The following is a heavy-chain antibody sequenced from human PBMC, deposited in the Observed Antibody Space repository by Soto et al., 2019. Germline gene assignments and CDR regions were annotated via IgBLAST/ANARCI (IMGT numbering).Heavy chain of an antibody. CDR2: IVPMFGSL. D-gene: IGHD2-2*01. J-gene: IGHJ6*02. Sequence: QVQLVQSGTEVRKPWSSVKVSCKASEDSFSSYPVSWVRQAPGQGLEWMGAIVPMFGSLKSAQKFQDRLASSADKSTTTVYLELSSLRSEDTAVYYCASINKGQWYQTAMDFWGQGTTVIVSS. V-gene: IGHV1-69*06. CDR3: ASINKGQWYQTAMDF. CDR1: EDSFSSYP.